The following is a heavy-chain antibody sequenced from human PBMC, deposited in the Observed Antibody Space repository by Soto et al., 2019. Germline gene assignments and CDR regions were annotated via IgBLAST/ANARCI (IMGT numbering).Heavy chain of an antibody. CDR3: ARCDVDINAFDI. V-gene: IGHV1-46*01. D-gene: IGHD5-12*01. CDR2: INPSGGST. CDR1: GYTFTSYY. Sequence: QVQLVQSGAEVKKPGASVKVSCKASGYTFTSYYMHWVRQAPGQGLEWMGIINPSGGSTSYAQKFQGRVTMTRDTSTSTVYMELSSLRSEDTAVHYCARCDVDINAFDIWGQGTMVTVSS. J-gene: IGHJ3*02.